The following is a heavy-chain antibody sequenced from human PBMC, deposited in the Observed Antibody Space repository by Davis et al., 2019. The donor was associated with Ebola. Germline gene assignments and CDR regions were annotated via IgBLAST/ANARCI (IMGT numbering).Heavy chain of an antibody. CDR1: GGSFSGYY. Sequence: PSETLSLTCAVYGGSFSGYYWSWVRQAPGKGLEWVSVIYSGGSTYYADSVKGRFTISRDNAKNSLYLQMNSLRAEDTAVYYCARDTVTTAIDIWGQGTMVTVSS. D-gene: IGHD4-17*01. CDR3: ARDTVTTAIDI. V-gene: IGHV3-53*01. CDR2: IYSGGST. J-gene: IGHJ3*02.